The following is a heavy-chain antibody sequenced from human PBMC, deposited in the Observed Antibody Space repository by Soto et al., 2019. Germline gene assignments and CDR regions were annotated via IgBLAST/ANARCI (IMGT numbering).Heavy chain of an antibody. CDR3: ARGLIAVARTQYFQH. CDR2: INHSGST. CDR1: GGSFSGYY. D-gene: IGHD6-19*01. V-gene: IGHV4-34*01. J-gene: IGHJ1*01. Sequence: SDTLSLTCAVYGGSFSGYYWSWIRQPPGKGLEWIGEINHSGSTNYNPSLKSRVTISVDTSKNQFSLKLSSVTAADTAVYYCARGLIAVARTQYFQHWGQGTLVTVSS.